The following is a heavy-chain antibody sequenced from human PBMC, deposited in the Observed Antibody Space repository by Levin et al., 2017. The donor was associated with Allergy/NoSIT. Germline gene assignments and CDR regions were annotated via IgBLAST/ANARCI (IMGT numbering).Heavy chain of an antibody. CDR2: ISGSGGST. CDR3: AKVRSSGWYSYGYFDL. D-gene: IGHD6-19*01. J-gene: IGHJ2*01. Sequence: GGSLRLSCAASGFTFSSYAMSWVRQAPGKGLEWVSAISGSGGSTYYADSVKGRFTISRDNSKNTLYLQMNSLRAEDTAVYYCAKVRSSGWYSYGYFDLWGRGTLVTVSS. V-gene: IGHV3-23*01. CDR1: GFTFSSYA.